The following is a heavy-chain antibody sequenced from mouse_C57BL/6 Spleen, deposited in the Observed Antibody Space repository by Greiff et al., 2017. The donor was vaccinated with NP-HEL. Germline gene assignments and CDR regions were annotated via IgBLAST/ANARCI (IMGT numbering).Heavy chain of an antibody. D-gene: IGHD3-1*01. CDR2: ISYDGSN. Sequence: EVKLVESGPGLVKPSQSLSLTCSVTGYSITSGYYWNWIRQFPGNKLEWMGYISYDGSNNYNPSLKNRISITRDTSKNQFFLKLNSVTTEDTATYYCAREGLDPFAYWGQGTLVTVSA. V-gene: IGHV3-6*01. CDR3: AREGLDPFAY. CDR1: GYSITSGYY. J-gene: IGHJ3*01.